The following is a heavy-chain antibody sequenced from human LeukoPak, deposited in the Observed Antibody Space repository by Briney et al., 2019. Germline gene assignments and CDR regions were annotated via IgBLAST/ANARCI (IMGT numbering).Heavy chain of an antibody. Sequence: SETLSLTCTVSGGSINSSTYYWGWIRQPPGKGLEWIGNIYYTGSTYYSPSLNSRVIISVDTSKNQFSLKLSSVTAADTAVYYCARTRYSSSWFTFDYWGQGTLVTVSS. D-gene: IGHD6-13*01. CDR2: IYYTGST. J-gene: IGHJ4*02. V-gene: IGHV4-39*07. CDR3: ARTRYSSSWFTFDY. CDR1: GGSINSSTYY.